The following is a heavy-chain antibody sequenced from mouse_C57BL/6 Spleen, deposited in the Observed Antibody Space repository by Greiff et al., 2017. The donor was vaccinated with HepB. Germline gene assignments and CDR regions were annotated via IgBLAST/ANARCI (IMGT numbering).Heavy chain of an antibody. V-gene: IGHV1-5*01. CDR3: TREGSYGSSSYYFDY. D-gene: IGHD1-1*01. CDR1: GFTFTSYW. CDR2: IYPGNSDT. J-gene: IGHJ2*01. Sequence: VQLQQSGTVLARPGASVKMSCKTSGFTFTSYWMHWVKQRPGQGLEWIGAIYPGNSDTSYNQKFKGKAKLTAVTSASTAYMELSSLTNEDSAVYYCTREGSYGSSSYYFDYWGQGTTLTVSS.